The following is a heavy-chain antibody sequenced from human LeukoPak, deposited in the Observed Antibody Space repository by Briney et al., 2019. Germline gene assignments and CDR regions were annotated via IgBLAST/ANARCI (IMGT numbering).Heavy chain of an antibody. CDR2: IYYSGST. D-gene: IGHD1-1*01. CDR3: ARGANDSNERAFDY. CDR1: GGSISSSSYY. V-gene: IGHV4-39*01. J-gene: IGHJ4*02. Sequence: SETLSLTCTVSGGSISSSSYYWGWIRQPPGKGLEWIGSIYYSGSTYYNPSLKSRVTISVDTSKNQFSLKLSSVTAADTAVYYCARGANDSNERAFDYWGQGTLVTVSS.